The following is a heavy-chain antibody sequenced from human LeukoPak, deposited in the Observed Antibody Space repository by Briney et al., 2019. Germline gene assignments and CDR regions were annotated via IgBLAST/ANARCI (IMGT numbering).Heavy chain of an antibody. D-gene: IGHD2-21*02. CDR1: GGSISSSSYY. Sequence: SETLSLTCTVSGGSISSSSYYWGWNRQPPGKGLEWIGSIYFSGTTYYNPSLKSRVTISVDTSKNQFSLKLSSVTAADTAVYYCARQRWVTGPADYWGQGTLVTVSS. CDR2: IYFSGTT. CDR3: ARQRWVTGPADY. V-gene: IGHV4-39*01. J-gene: IGHJ4*02.